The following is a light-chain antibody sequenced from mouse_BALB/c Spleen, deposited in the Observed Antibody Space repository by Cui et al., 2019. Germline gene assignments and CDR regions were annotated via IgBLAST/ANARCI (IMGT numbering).Light chain of an antibody. J-gene: IGKJ5*01. CDR1: SSVSY. CDR3: QQRSSYPLT. CDR2: STS. Sequence: QIVHTQSPAIMAESPGENITFTCSPSSSVSYLHWFQQKPGTSPKLWIYSTSNLASGVPARFSGSGSGTSYSLTISRMEAEDAATYYCQQRSSYPLTFGAGTKLELK. V-gene: IGKV4-57*01.